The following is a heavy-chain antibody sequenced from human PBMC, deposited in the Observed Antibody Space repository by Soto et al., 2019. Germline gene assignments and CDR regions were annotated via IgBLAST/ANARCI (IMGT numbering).Heavy chain of an antibody. CDR3: TRDAYYDFWSGYSAYYYYYMDV. CDR2: INGDGSST. D-gene: IGHD3-3*01. V-gene: IGHV3-74*01. J-gene: IGHJ6*03. CDR1: GFTFSSYW. Sequence: PGGSLRLSCAASGFTFSSYWMHWVRQAPGKGLVWVSRINGDGSSTTHADSVRGRFTISRDNTKNTLYLQMNSLRAEDTAVYYCTRDAYYDFWSGYSAYYYYYMDVWGKGTTVT.